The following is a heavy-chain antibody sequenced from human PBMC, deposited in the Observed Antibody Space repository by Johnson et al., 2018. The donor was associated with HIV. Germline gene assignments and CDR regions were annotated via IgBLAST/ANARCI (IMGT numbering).Heavy chain of an antibody. D-gene: IGHD6-6*01. CDR3: ARDRIRSSHAFDI. CDR1: GFTFSSYA. V-gene: IGHV3-64*01. CDR2: LSSNGGST. J-gene: IGHJ3*02. Sequence: VQLVESGGGVVRPGGSLRLSCAASGFTFSSYAMHWVRQAPGKGLEYVSALSSNGGSTYYANSVKGRFTISRDNSKNTLYLQMNSLRAEDTAVYYCARDRIRSSHAFDIWGQGTMVTVSS.